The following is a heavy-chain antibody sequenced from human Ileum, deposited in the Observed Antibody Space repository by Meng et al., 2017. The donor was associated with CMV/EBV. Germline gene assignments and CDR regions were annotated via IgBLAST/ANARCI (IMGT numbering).Heavy chain of an antibody. D-gene: IGHD4-17*01. CDR2: IKSKTDGGTT. CDR3: AKYSATATFDY. V-gene: IGHV3-15*01. J-gene: IGHJ4*02. CDR1: GFTFSNAW. Sequence: GGSLRLSCAASGFTFSNAWMSWVRQAPGKGLEWVGRIKSKTDGGTTDYAAPVKGRFTISRDDSKNTLYLQMNSLRAEDTAVYYCAKYSATATFDYWGQGTLVTVS.